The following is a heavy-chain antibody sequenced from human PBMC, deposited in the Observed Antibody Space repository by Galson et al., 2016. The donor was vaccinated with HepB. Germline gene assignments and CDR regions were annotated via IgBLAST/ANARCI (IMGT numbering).Heavy chain of an antibody. J-gene: IGHJ3*02. V-gene: IGHV3-23*01. Sequence: SLRLSCAASGFTYTTYGLSWVRQAPGKGLEWVSAISGSGGRTYYADSVKGRFTISKDNSKNTLYLQMKSVRVEDTAVYYCAKDDTAIRGGAFGIWGQGTMVTVSS. D-gene: IGHD5-12*01. CDR3: AKDDTAIRGGAFGI. CDR2: ISGSGGRT. CDR1: GFTYTTYG.